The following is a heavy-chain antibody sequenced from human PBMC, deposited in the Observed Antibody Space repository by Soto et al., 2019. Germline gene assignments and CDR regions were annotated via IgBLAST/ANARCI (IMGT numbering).Heavy chain of an antibody. D-gene: IGHD3-10*01. CDR3: AREVYGSGSYSPFFNWFDP. Sequence: ASVTVSCQASGYTFTSYGISWVRQAPGQGLEWMGWISAYNGNTNYAQKLQGRVTMTTDTSTSTAYMELRSLRSDDTAVYYCAREVYGSGSYSPFFNWFDPWGQGTLVTVSS. J-gene: IGHJ5*02. CDR1: GYTFTSYG. CDR2: ISAYNGNT. V-gene: IGHV1-18*01.